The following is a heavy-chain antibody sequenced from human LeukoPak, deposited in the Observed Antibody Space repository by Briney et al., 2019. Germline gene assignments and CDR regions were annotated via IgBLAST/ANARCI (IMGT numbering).Heavy chain of an antibody. CDR3: ARTNWNYAPAGYYYYYMDV. Sequence: APVKASCKPSGGTFSSYAISWVRQAPGQGLEGMGGIFPIFGTADYAQKFQGRVTITADESTSTAYMELSSLRSEDTAVYYCARTNWNYAPAGYYYYYMDVWGKGTTVTV. D-gene: IGHD1-7*01. CDR1: GGTFSSYA. V-gene: IGHV1-69*13. CDR2: IFPIFGTA. J-gene: IGHJ6*03.